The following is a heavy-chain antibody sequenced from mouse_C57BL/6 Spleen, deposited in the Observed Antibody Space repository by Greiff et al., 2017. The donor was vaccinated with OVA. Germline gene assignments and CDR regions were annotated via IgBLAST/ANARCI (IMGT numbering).Heavy chain of an antibody. J-gene: IGHJ4*01. D-gene: IGHD2-4*01. V-gene: IGHV2-2*01. CDR1: GFSLTSYG. Sequence: VQLQESGPGLVQPSQSLSITCTVSGFSLTSYGVHWVRQSPGKGLEWLGVIWSGGSTDYNAAFISRLSISKDNSKSQVFFKMNSLQADDTAIYYCARIYYDYDGGDYYAMDYWGQGTSVTVSS. CDR2: IWSGGST. CDR3: ARIYYDYDGGDYYAMDY.